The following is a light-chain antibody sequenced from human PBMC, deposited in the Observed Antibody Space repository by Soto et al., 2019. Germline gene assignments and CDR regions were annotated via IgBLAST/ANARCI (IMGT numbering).Light chain of an antibody. J-gene: IGLJ2*01. CDR2: DTS. CDR1: TGTVTSGHY. CDR3: LLSYSGDYMV. Sequence: QTVVTQEPSLTVSPGGTVTLTCGSSTGTVTSGHYPYWFQQKPGQAPTTLIYDTSNKPSWTPARFSGSLLGGKAALTLSGAQPQDEAEYYCLLSYSGDYMVFGGGTKLTVL. V-gene: IGLV7-46*01.